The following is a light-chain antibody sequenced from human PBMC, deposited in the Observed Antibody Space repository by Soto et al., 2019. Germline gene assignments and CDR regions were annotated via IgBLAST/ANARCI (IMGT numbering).Light chain of an antibody. Sequence: QSVLTQPPSASGTPGQRVTISCSGSSSNIGTNTVNWYQQLPGTAPKVLIYSNNQRPSGVPDRFSGSKSGTSASLAISGLQSEEEADYYCAAWDDSLNGAVFGGGTQLTVL. CDR1: SSNIGTNT. J-gene: IGLJ7*01. CDR2: SNN. V-gene: IGLV1-44*01. CDR3: AAWDDSLNGAV.